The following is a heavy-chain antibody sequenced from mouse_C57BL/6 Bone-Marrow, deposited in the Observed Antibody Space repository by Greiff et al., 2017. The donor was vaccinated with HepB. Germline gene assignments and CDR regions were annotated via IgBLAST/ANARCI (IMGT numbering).Heavy chain of an antibody. Sequence: QVQLQQPGAELVKPGASVKLSCKASGYTFTSYWMHWVKQRPGQGLEWIGMIHPNSGSTNYNEKFKSKATLTVDKSSSTAYMQLSSLTSEDSAVYYCARSSYYYGYYFDYWGQGTTLTVSS. D-gene: IGHD1-1*01. CDR2: IHPNSGST. CDR1: GYTFTSYW. J-gene: IGHJ2*01. V-gene: IGHV1-64*01. CDR3: ARSSYYYGYYFDY.